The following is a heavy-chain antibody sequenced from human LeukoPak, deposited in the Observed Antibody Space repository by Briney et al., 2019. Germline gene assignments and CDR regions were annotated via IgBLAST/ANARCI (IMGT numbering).Heavy chain of an antibody. V-gene: IGHV4-61*02. CDR1: GGSISSGSDY. CDR3: GREPKTGYYNVLPFDY. Sequence: PSETLSLTCTVSGGSISSGSDYWSWIRQPPGKGLEWIGRIYASGSTNYNPSLKSRVTTSVDTSKNQFSLKLSSVTAADTAVYYCGREPKTGYYNVLPFDYWGQGTLVTVSS. CDR2: IYASGST. J-gene: IGHJ4*02. D-gene: IGHD3-9*01.